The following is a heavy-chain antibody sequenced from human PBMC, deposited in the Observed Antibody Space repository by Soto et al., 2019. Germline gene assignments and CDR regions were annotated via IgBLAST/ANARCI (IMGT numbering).Heavy chain of an antibody. CDR2: INAGNGNT. Sequence: XSVKVSCKASGYTFTSYAMHWVRQAPGQRLEWMGWINAGNGNTKYSQKFQGRVTITRDTSASTAYMELSSLRSEDTAVYYCARDMGFGLSDYWGKGTLVTVDS. CDR3: ARDMGFGLSDY. CDR1: GYTFTSYA. J-gene: IGHJ4*02. V-gene: IGHV1-3*01. D-gene: IGHD3-10*01.